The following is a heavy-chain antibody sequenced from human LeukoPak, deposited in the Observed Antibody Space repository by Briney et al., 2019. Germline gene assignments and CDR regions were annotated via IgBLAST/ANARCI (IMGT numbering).Heavy chain of an antibody. CDR3: ARRGSSGYYDYFDY. J-gene: IGHJ4*02. CDR1: GFTFSGIW. D-gene: IGHD3-22*01. Sequence: GGSLRLSCAASGFTFSGIWMAWVRQAPGKGLEWVANIKEDGSEKHYVDSVKGRFTIYRDNARKSLYLQMNSLGVGDTAVYYCARRGSSGYYDYFDYWGQGSLVTVSS. CDR2: IKEDGSEK. V-gene: IGHV3-7*01.